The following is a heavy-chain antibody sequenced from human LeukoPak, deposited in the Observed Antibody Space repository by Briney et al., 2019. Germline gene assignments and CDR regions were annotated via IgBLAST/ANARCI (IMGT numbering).Heavy chain of an antibody. CDR1: GGSISPYY. D-gene: IGHD3-10*01. J-gene: IGHJ6*03. V-gene: IGHV4-59*12. CDR2: IHYSGHT. CDR3: ARLWRSYYYGSGKYYYYYMDV. Sequence: PSETLSLTCTVSGGSISPYYWSWIRQPPGKGLEYIGFIHYSGHTNYNPSLKSRVTISVDTSKNQFSLKLSSVTAADTAVYYCARLWRSYYYGSGKYYYYYMDVWGKGTTVTISS.